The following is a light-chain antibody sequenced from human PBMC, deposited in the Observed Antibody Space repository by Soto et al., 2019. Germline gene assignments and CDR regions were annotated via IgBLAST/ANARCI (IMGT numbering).Light chain of an antibody. J-gene: IGKJ4*01. CDR2: GTS. V-gene: IGKV3-20*01. CDR3: QHYGISPLT. Sequence: EIVLTQSPGTLSLSPGERATLSCRASQSVSSSYLAWYQQKPGQAPRLLIYGTSSRATGIPDRFSGSGSGTDFPLTIRRLEPEDFTVYYCQHYGISPLTFGGGTKVEIK. CDR1: QSVSSSY.